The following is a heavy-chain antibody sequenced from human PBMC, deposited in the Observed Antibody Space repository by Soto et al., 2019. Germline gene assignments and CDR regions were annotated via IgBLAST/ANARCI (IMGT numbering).Heavy chain of an antibody. CDR2: IWYDGSNK. Sequence: GGSLRLSCAASGFTFSSYGMHWVRQAPGKGLEWVAVIWYDGSNKYYADSVKGRFTISRDNSKNTLYLQMNSLRAEDTAVYYCAASRGMGYYYGMDVWGQGTTVTVSS. J-gene: IGHJ6*02. CDR3: AASRGMGYYYGMDV. CDR1: GFTFSSYG. V-gene: IGHV3-33*01. D-gene: IGHD3-16*01.